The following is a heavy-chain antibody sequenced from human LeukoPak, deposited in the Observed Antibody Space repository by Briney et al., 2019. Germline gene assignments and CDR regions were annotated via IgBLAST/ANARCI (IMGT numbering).Heavy chain of an antibody. J-gene: IGHJ4*02. V-gene: IGHV4-34*08. CDR3: AQTPGGGYYYGRDY. Sequence: GSLRLSCAASGFTFHSYAMSWIRQPPGKGLEWIGEINHSGSTNYNPSLKSRVTISVDTSKNQFSLKLSSVTAADTAVYYCAQTPGGGYYYGRDYWGQGTLVTVSS. CDR2: INHSGST. D-gene: IGHD3-22*01. CDR1: GFTFHSYA.